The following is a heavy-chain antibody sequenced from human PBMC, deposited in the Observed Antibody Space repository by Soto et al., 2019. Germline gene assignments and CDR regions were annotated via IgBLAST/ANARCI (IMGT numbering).Heavy chain of an antibody. Sequence: PSETLSLTCAVSGGSISSSNWWSWVRQPPGKGLEWIGEIYHSGSTNYNPSLKSRVTISVDKSKNQFSLKLSSVTAADTAVYYCARQWELLRDWFDPWGQGXLVTVYS. CDR3: ARQWELLRDWFDP. J-gene: IGHJ5*02. CDR1: GGSISSSNW. CDR2: IYHSGST. V-gene: IGHV4-4*02. D-gene: IGHD1-26*01.